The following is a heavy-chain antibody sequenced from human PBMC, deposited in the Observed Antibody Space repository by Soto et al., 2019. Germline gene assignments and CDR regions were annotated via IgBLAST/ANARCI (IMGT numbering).Heavy chain of an antibody. CDR3: ARAAGGYCSGGSCYPDLFDY. Sequence: SETLSLTCTVSGGSISSGGYYWSWIRQHPGKGLEWIGYIYYSGSTYYNPSLKSRVTISVDTSKNQFSLKLSSVTAADTAVYYCARAAGGYCSGGSCYPDLFDYWGQGTLVTVS. D-gene: IGHD2-15*01. CDR2: IYYSGST. J-gene: IGHJ4*02. CDR1: GGSISSGGYY. V-gene: IGHV4-31*03.